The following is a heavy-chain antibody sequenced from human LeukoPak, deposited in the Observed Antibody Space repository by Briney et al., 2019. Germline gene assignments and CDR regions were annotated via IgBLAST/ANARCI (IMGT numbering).Heavy chain of an antibody. J-gene: IGHJ4*02. V-gene: IGHV3-7*03. CDR3: TNLDNSGWYTLDY. Sequence: GGSLRLSCAASGFTFSNYWMSWVRQAPGKGLEWVANINQDGGEKYYVDSVKGRFTISRDNSKNTLYLQMNSLRAEDTAIYYCTNLDNSGWYTLDYWGQGTLVTVSS. CDR1: GFTFSNYW. D-gene: IGHD6-19*01. CDR2: INQDGGEK.